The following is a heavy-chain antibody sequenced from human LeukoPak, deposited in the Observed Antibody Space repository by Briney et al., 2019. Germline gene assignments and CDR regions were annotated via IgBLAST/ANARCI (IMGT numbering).Heavy chain of an antibody. V-gene: IGHV1-18*01. J-gene: IGHJ4*02. CDR1: GYTFTSYA. Sequence: ASVKVSCKATGYTFTSYAITWVRQAPGQGLEWMGWISASKGNKNYAQKLQGRLTMTTDTSTTTAYMELRSLRSDDTAVYYCARVRLDNTMNFDYWGQGTLVTVSS. CDR2: ISASKGNK. D-gene: IGHD3-22*01. CDR3: ARVRLDNTMNFDY.